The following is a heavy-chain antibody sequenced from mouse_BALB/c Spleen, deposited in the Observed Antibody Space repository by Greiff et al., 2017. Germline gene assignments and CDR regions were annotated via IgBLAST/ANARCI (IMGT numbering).Heavy chain of an antibody. Sequence: QVQLKESGPELVKPGASVKISCKASGYTFTDYYINWVKQKPGQGLEWIGWIYPGSGNTKYNEKFKGKATLTVDTSSSTAYMQLSSLTSEDTAVYFCARNFPANWAWFAYWGQGTLVTVSA. D-gene: IGHD4-1*01. J-gene: IGHJ3*01. CDR3: ARNFPANWAWFAY. CDR2: IYPGSGNT. V-gene: IGHV1-84*02. CDR1: GYTFTDYY.